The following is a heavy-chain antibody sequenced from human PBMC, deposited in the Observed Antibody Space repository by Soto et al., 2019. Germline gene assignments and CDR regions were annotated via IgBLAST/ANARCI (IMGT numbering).Heavy chain of an antibody. D-gene: IGHD3-3*01. CDR3: AHRVLRTVFGLVTKNAIYFDF. J-gene: IGHJ4*02. Sequence: QITLNESGPTVVRPTETLTLTCRFSGFSLTTSGVGVGWIRQSPGKAPEWLALIYWDDDKRYSASLKSRLTITKDTYKNQVVLTVSDLDPTDTATYYCAHRVLRTVFGLVTKNAIYFDFWGQGTPVAVSS. CDR2: IYWDDDK. V-gene: IGHV2-5*02. CDR1: GFSLTTSGVG.